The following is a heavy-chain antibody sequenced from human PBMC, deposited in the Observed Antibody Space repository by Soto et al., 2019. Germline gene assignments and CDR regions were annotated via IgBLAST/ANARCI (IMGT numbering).Heavy chain of an antibody. J-gene: IGHJ4*02. V-gene: IGHV3-23*01. D-gene: IGHD1-1*01. CDR3: AKDPPTTGTTFDY. Sequence: GGSLRLSCGASGFAFSSFAMSWFRQAPGKGLEWVSTINKSGGSTYYADSVKGRFTISRDNSKNMLFLQINGLRAEDTAVYYCAKDPPTTGTTFDYWGRGTLVTVSS. CDR2: INKSGGST. CDR1: GFAFSSFA.